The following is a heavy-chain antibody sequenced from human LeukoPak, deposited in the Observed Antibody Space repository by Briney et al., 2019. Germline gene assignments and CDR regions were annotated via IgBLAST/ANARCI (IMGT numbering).Heavy chain of an antibody. J-gene: IGHJ4*02. D-gene: IGHD1-26*01. CDR1: GGTFSSYA. Sequence: SVKVSCKAYGGTFSSYAISWVRQAPGQGLEWMGGIFPIFGTANYAQKFQGRVTITTDESTSTAYMELSSLRSEDTAVYYCARGGGSYIAYWGQGTLVTVSS. CDR2: IFPIFGTA. V-gene: IGHV1-69*05. CDR3: ARGGGSYIAY.